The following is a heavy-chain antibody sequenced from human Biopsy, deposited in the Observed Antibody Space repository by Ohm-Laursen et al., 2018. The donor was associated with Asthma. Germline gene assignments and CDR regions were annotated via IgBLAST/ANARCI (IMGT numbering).Heavy chain of an antibody. Sequence: GTLSLTCFVSGDAMSTSGSYWGWIRQSPGKGLEWIGSIYYSGRTYYNPSLESRVTISADTSKNHFSPKVTSVTAADTAVYYCARAVSSSSYWYFDLWGRGDLVTVSS. CDR2: IYYSGRT. V-gene: IGHV4-39*02. CDR3: ARAVSSSSYWYFDL. D-gene: IGHD6-6*01. CDR1: GDAMSTSGSY. J-gene: IGHJ2*01.